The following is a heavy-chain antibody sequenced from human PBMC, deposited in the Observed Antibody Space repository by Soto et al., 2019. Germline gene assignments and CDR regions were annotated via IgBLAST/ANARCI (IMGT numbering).Heavy chain of an antibody. Sequence: QVQLGESGGGVVQPGRSLRLSCAASRFTCSSYGMHWVRQAPGKGLEWVAVISYDGSNKYYADSVKGRFTISRDNSKNTLYLQMNSLRAEDTAVYYCAKDRDSYYYYGMDVWGQGTTVTVYS. D-gene: IGHD4-4*01. J-gene: IGHJ6*02. CDR2: ISYDGSNK. CDR1: RFTCSSYG. CDR3: AKDRDSYYYYGMDV. V-gene: IGHV3-30*18.